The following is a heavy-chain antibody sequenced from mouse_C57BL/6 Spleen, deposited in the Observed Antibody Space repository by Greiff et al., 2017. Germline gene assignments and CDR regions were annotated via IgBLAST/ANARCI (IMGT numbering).Heavy chain of an antibody. CDR3: ARRYYGSSYGYFDG. V-gene: IGHV1-76*01. D-gene: IGHD1-1*01. CDR2: IYPGSGNT. CDR1: GYTFTDYY. Sequence: VQLQQSGAELVRPGASVKLSCKASGYTFTDYYINWVKQRPGQGLEWIARIYPGSGNTYYNEKFKGKATLTAEKSSSTAYMQLSSLTSEDSAVYFCARRYYGSSYGYFDGWGTGTTVTVSS. J-gene: IGHJ1*03.